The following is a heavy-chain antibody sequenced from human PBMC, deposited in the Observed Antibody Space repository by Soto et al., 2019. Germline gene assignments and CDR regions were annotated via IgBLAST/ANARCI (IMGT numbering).Heavy chain of an antibody. Sequence: SVKVSCKASGYTFTSYGISWVRQAPGQGLEWMGGIIPIFGTANYAQKFQGRVTITADESTSTAYMELSSLRSEDTAVYYCARRVCTNGVCYNGRNYYYGMDVWGQGTTVTVSS. V-gene: IGHV1-69*13. CDR3: ARRVCTNGVCYNGRNYYYGMDV. CDR1: GYTFTSYG. D-gene: IGHD2-8*01. J-gene: IGHJ6*02. CDR2: IIPIFGTA.